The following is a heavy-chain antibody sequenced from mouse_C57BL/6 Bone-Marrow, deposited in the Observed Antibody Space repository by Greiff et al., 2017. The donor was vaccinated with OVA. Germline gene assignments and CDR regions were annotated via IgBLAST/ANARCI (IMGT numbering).Heavy chain of an antibody. CDR1: GYTFTSYW. CDR2: IDPKSGGT. D-gene: IGHD1-1*01. J-gene: IGHJ2*01. CDR3: ARCGVLRYYFDY. Sequence: QVQLQQPGAELVKPGASVKLSCKASGYTFTSYWMHWVKQRPGRGLEWIGRIDPKSGGTKYNEKFKSKATLTVDKPSSTAYMQLSSLTSEDSAVYYCARCGVLRYYFDYWGQGTTLTVSS. V-gene: IGHV1-72*01.